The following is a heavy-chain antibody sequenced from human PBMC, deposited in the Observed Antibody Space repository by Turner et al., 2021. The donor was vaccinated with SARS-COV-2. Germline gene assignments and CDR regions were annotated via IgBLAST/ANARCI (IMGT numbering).Heavy chain of an antibody. CDR1: GFSFNDYG. J-gene: IGHJ4*02. Sequence: QVLLAESGGGVVQHGGSRSLSCGTSGFSFNDYGMHWVRQTPANGLEWVAAIWPDGNNKYYVESVRGRFSISRDNSKNTIDLQMNSLRVDDTAVYYCARDSNVMTSYGDLWGQGTLVTVSS. CDR3: ARDSNVMTSYGDL. V-gene: IGHV3-33*01. D-gene: IGHD3-22*01. CDR2: IWPDGNNK.